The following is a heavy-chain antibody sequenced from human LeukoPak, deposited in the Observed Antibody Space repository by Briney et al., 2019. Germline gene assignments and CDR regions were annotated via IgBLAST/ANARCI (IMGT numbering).Heavy chain of an antibody. V-gene: IGHV3-11*03. CDR3: AKARLRNDAFDI. CDR2: ISSSSSYT. D-gene: IGHD4-17*01. Sequence: GGSLRLSCAASGFAFSDYYMNWIRQAPGKGLEWVSYISSSSSYTNYADSVKGRFTISRDNAKNLLYLQMNSLRAEDTAVYYCAKARLRNDAFDIWGQGTRVTVSS. J-gene: IGHJ3*02. CDR1: GFAFSDYY.